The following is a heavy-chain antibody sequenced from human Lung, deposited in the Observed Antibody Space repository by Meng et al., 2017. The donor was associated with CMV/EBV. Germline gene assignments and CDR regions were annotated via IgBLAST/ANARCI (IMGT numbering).Heavy chain of an antibody. V-gene: IGHV4-39*07. CDR3: ARDVAVIANPRYAFDI. J-gene: IGHJ3*02. D-gene: IGHD2-21*01. Sequence: AGTXRLXCTVSGDXITNSGYYWGWIRQAPGKGQEWIGSFYFGGTTSDNPSLKSRVAMSVDTSNNQFSLKLTSVTAADTAVYYCARDVAVIANPRYAFDIWXQGTXVTVSS. CDR2: FYFGGTT. CDR1: GDXITNSGYY.